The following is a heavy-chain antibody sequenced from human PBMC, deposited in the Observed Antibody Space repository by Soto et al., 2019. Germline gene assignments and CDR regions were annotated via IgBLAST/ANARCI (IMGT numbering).Heavy chain of an antibody. V-gene: IGHV3-30-3*01. J-gene: IGHJ6*02. CDR1: GFTFSSYA. D-gene: IGHD3-10*01. CDR3: ARDGAITMVRGVIITGYYYYGMDV. CDR2: ISYDGSNK. Sequence: QTGGSLRLSCAASGFTFSSYAMHWVRQAPGKGLEWVAVISYDGSNKYYADSVKGRFTISRDNSKNTLYLQMNSLRAEDTAVYYCARDGAITMVRGVIITGYYYYGMDVWGQGTTVTVSS.